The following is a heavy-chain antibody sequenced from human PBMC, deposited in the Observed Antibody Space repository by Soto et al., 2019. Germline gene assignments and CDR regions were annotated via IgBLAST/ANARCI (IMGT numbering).Heavy chain of an antibody. J-gene: IGHJ4*02. CDR2: ISSSGSTR. D-gene: IGHD3-22*01. Sequence: PGGSLRLSCAGTGFTFRSYEMNWVRQAPGKGLEWLSYISSSGSTRNYADSLKGRFTISRDNARNSLYLQMNSLRAEDTAVYYCAVTTYYDNSGPYYFDYWGQGIVGTVS. CDR3: AVTTYYDNSGPYYFDY. CDR1: GFTFRSYE. V-gene: IGHV3-48*03.